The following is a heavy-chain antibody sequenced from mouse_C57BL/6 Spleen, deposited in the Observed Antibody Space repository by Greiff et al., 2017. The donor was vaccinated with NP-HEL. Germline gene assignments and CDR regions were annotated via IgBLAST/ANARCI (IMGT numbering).Heavy chain of an antibody. CDR1: GYTFTSYW. Sequence: QVQLQQPGAELVMPGASVKLSCKASGYTFTSYWMHWVKQRPGQGLEWIGEIDPSDSYTNYNQKFKGKSTLTVDKSSSTAYMQLSSLTSEDSAVYYCAREVVRYYFDYWGQGTTLTVSS. CDR3: AREVVRYYFDY. V-gene: IGHV1-69*01. CDR2: IDPSDSYT. J-gene: IGHJ2*01. D-gene: IGHD1-1*01.